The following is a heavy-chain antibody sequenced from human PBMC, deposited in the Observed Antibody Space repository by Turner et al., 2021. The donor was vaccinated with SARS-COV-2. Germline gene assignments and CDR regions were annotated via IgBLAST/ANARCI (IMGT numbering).Heavy chain of an antibody. V-gene: IGHV3-53*01. CDR3: ARDLMEVGGMDV. Sequence: EVQLVESGGGLIQPGGSLRLSGAASGFTVSSNYMTWVRQAPGKGLEWVSVIYSGGSTYYADSVKGRFTISRDKSKNTLYLQMNSLRAEDTAVYYCARDLMEVGGMDVWGQGTTVTVSS. CDR2: IYSGGST. D-gene: IGHD3-3*01. J-gene: IGHJ6*02. CDR1: GFTVSSNY.